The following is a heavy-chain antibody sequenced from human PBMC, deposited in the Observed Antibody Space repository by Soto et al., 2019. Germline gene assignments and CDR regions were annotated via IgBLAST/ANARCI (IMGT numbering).Heavy chain of an antibody. D-gene: IGHD3-10*01. CDR3: ARDGENYYGSGRIIDY. J-gene: IGHJ4*02. CDR2: INHSGST. CDR1: GGSFSGYY. V-gene: IGHV4-34*01. Sequence: SETLSLTCAVYGGSFSGYYWSWIRQPPGKGLEWIGEINHSGSTNYNPSLKSRVTISVDTSKNQFSLKLSSVTAADTAVYYCARDGENYYGSGRIIDYWGQGTLVTVSS.